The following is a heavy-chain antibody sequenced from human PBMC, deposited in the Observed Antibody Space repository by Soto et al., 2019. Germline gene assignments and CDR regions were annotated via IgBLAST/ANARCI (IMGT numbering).Heavy chain of an antibody. CDR1: GGTFNTYA. D-gene: IGHD3-10*01. CDR3: ADSKKQDFGEF. CDR2: ILPIFGTV. J-gene: IGHJ4*02. V-gene: IGHV1-69*12. Sequence: QVQLVQSGAEVKKPGSSVKVSCKASGGTFNTYAINWVRQAPGQGLEWVGGILPIFGTVNYAQNLQGRVTXTXAESTSTAYMELSGLRSEDTAVYYCADSKKQDFGEFWGQGTLVTVSS.